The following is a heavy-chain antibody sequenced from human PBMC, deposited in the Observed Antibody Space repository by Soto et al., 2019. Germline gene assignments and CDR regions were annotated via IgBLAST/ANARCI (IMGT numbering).Heavy chain of an antibody. D-gene: IGHD5-18*01. CDR1: GGTFSKDA. CDR2: LIPVFGSP. J-gene: IGHJ6*02. V-gene: IGHV1-69*01. Sequence: QVQLVQSGAEVKKPGSSVTVSCKTSGGTFSKDAINWVRQAPGQGLEWMGLLIPVFGSPIYAQKFQGRIRIPAEEATSTAFMDMSSLRSEETAVYYCTRVLGYTFEPGKTRYYAMDVWGQGTTVSVSS. CDR3: TRVLGYTFEPGKTRYYAMDV.